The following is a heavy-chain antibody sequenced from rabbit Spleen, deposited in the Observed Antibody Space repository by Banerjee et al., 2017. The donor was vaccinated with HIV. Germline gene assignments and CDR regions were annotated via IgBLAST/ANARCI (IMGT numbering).Heavy chain of an antibody. Sequence: QSLEESGGDLVKPGASLTLTCTASGFSFNSNYYINWVRQAPGKGLEWIACINTGSGSTWYASWVNGRFTISRSTSLNTVTLQMTSLTAADTATYFCARDLAGVIGWNFYLWGQGTLVTVS. CDR2: INTGSGST. J-gene: IGHJ4*01. D-gene: IGHD4-1*01. CDR1: GFSFNSNYY. V-gene: IGHV1S43*01. CDR3: ARDLAGVIGWNFYL.